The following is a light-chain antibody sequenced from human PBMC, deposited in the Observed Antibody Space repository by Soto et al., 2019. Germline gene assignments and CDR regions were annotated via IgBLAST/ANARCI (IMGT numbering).Light chain of an antibody. V-gene: IGLV2-14*01. J-gene: IGLJ3*02. CDR1: SSDVGGYNY. CDR3: GSYTSSSPWV. CDR2: AVT. Sequence: QSALTQPASVSGSPGQSITISCTGTSSDVGGYNYVSWYQQHPGKAPKLMIFAVTNRPSGVSNRFSGSKSDNTASLTISGLPAEDAADYYCGSYTSSSPWVFGGGTKLTVL.